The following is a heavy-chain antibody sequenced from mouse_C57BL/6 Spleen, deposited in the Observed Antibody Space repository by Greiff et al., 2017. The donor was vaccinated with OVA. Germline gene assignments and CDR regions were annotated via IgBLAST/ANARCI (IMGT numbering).Heavy chain of an antibody. Sequence: EVQLVESGGGLVKPGGSLKLSCAASGFTFSSYAMSWVRQTPEKRLEWVATISDGGSYTYYPDNVKGRFTISRDNAKNNLYLQMSHLKSEDTAMYYCARDGYERDYYAMDYWGQGTSVTVSS. CDR1: GFTFSSYA. CDR2: ISDGGSYT. V-gene: IGHV5-4*01. CDR3: ARDGYERDYYAMDY. D-gene: IGHD2-2*01. J-gene: IGHJ4*01.